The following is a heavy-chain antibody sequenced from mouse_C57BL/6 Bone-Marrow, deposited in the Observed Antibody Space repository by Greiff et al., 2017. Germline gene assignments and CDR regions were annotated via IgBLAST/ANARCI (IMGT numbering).Heavy chain of an antibody. J-gene: IGHJ1*03. CDR1: GYTFTSYW. Sequence: VQLQQPGAELVKPGASVKLSCKASGYTFTSYWMQWVKQRPGQGLEWIGEIDPSDSYTNYNQRFKGKATLTVDTSSSTAYMQLSSLTSEDSAVYYCARRTTVETWYFDVWGTGTTVTVSS. CDR2: IDPSDSYT. D-gene: IGHD1-1*01. CDR3: ARRTTVETWYFDV. V-gene: IGHV1-50*01.